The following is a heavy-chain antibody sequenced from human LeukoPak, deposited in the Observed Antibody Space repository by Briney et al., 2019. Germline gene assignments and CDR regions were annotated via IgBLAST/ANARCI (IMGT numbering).Heavy chain of an antibody. J-gene: IGHJ4*02. V-gene: IGHV4-59*08. CDR3: ARHGSVSSGALV. D-gene: IGHD3-22*01. CDR2: IFYSGST. CDR1: GGSISSYY. Sequence: SETLSLTCTVSGGSISSYYWSWIRQPSGKGLEWIGYIFYSGSTNYNPSLKSRVTISVDTSKNQFSLKLSSVTAADTAVYYCARHGSVSSGALVWGQGTLVTVSS.